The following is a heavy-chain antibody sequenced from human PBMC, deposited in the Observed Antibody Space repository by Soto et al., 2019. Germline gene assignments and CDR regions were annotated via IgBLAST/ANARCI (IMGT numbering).Heavy chain of an antibody. CDR3: ARGIRNCYGVDV. CDR1: GFTFNSYW. J-gene: IGHJ6*02. V-gene: IGHV3-74*01. Sequence: EVQLVESGGGLVQPGGSLRLYCAASGFTFNSYWMHWVRQAPGKGLLWVSRINGDGGTTNYADSVKGRFTISRDNAMNTVYLQMNNLRVEDTAVYYCARGIRNCYGVDVWGQGTTVTVSS. CDR2: INGDGGTT. D-gene: IGHD2-15*01.